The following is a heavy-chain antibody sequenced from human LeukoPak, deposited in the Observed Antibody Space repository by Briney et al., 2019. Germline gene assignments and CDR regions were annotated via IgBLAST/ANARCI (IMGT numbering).Heavy chain of an antibody. D-gene: IGHD3-22*01. CDR3: ARGPPLNPGDFDSSGYYYFDS. CDR1: GGSISSSSYY. CDR2: IYYSGST. V-gene: IGHV4-39*01. J-gene: IGHJ4*02. Sequence: SETLSLTCTVSGGSISSSSYYWGWIRQPPGKGLEWIGSIYYSGSTYYNPSLKSRVTISVDTSKNQFSLKLSSVTAADTAVYYCARGPPLNPGDFDSSGYYYFDSWGQGSLVTVSS.